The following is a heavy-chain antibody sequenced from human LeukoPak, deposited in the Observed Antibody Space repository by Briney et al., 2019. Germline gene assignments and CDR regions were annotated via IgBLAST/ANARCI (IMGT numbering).Heavy chain of an antibody. CDR2: IYYSGST. CDR3: ARLPAGSGSLSYFDY. J-gene: IGHJ4*02. V-gene: IGHV4-39*01. CDR1: GGSISSSSCY. D-gene: IGHD3-10*01. Sequence: SETLSLTCTVSGGSISSSSCYWGWIRQPPGKGLEWIGSIYYSGSTYYNPSLKSRVTISVDTSKNQFSLKLSSVTAAETAVYYCARLPAGSGSLSYFDYWGQGTLATVSS.